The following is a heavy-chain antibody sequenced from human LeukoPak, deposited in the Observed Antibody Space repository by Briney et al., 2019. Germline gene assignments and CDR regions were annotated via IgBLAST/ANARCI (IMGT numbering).Heavy chain of an antibody. V-gene: IGHV3-48*04. D-gene: IGHD1-26*01. CDR2: ISTSSSPI. CDR1: GFTFSSSS. Sequence: GGSLRLSCAASGFTFSSSSMNWVRQAPGKGLEWISYISTSSSPIYYADSVKGRFTISRDNAKNSLYLQMNSLRAEDTAVYYCARAVRGSYSGYYYYYMDVWGKGTTVTVSS. J-gene: IGHJ6*03. CDR3: ARAVRGSYSGYYYYYMDV.